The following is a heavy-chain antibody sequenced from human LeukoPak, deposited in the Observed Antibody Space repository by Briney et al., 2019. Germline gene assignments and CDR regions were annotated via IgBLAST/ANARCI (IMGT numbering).Heavy chain of an antibody. D-gene: IGHD2-15*01. CDR3: ATSYCTRSSCYATPFDY. Sequence: SETLSLSCNVFGGSISGYYWSWIRQPPGKGLEWIGNIYYSGTTNYTPSLRSRVTMSVDTSRNQISLKLNSVTAADTAVYYCATSYCTRSSCYATPFDYWGQGTLVTVSS. J-gene: IGHJ4*02. CDR2: IYYSGTT. CDR1: GGSISGYY. V-gene: IGHV4-59*01.